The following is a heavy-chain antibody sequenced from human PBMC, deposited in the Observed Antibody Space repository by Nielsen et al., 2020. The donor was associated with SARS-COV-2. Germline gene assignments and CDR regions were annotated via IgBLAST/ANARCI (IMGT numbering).Heavy chain of an antibody. V-gene: IGHV1-2*06. CDR3: ARVVLWFGDYYGMDV. CDR1: GYTFTGYY. J-gene: IGHJ6*02. Sequence: VQVSCKASGYTFTGYYMHWVRQAPGQGLEWMGRINPNSGGTNYAQKFQGRVTMTRDTSISTAYMELSRLRSDDTAVYYCARVVLWFGDYYGMDVWGQGTTVTVSS. CDR2: INPNSGGT. D-gene: IGHD3-10*01.